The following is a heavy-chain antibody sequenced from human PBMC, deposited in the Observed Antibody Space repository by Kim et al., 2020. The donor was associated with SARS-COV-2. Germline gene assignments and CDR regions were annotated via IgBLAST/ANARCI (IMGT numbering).Heavy chain of an antibody. J-gene: IGHJ4*02. D-gene: IGHD4-17*01. Sequence: SETLSLTCTVSGGSISSGDYYWSWIRQPPGQGLEGVGYHNYSGNTYYNPSLKRRVTIAVATSKHQFSLKLSSVTAADTAVYYCARSYGDYAYDLPGALLDYCGQRTPATVSS. V-gene: IGHV4-30-4*01. CDR1: GGSISSGDYY. CDR2: HNYSGNT. CDR3: ARSYGDYAYDLPGALLDY.